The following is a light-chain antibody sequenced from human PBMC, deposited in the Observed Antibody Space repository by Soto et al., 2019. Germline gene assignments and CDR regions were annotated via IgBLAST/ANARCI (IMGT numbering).Light chain of an antibody. V-gene: IGLV4-69*01. CDR1: SGHSSYA. CDR3: QTWGTGILV. Sequence: QLVLTQSPSASASLGASVKLTCTLSSGHSSYAIAWHQQQPEKGPRYLMKLNSDGSHSKGDGIPDRFSGSSSGAERYLTISSLQSEDEADYYCQTWGTGILVFGGGPKLTVL. CDR2: LNSDGSH. J-gene: IGLJ2*01.